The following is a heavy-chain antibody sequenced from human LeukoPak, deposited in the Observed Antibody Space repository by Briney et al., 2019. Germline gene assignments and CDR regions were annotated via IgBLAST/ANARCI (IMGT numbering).Heavy chain of an antibody. D-gene: IGHD6-13*01. CDR3: ARIAAAGSRWDYYYYYMDV. CDR2: IYYREST. CDR1: GRHNSIYY. J-gene: IGHJ6*03. Sequence: PSDTLSLTCTLWGRHNSIYYWRWPPHPPGEGLEWFVYIYYRESTNYNPPLKSRVTISVDTTKSEFSLKLSSVTAADTAVYYCARIAAAGSRWDYYYYYMDVWGKGTTVTISS. V-gene: IGHV4-59*07.